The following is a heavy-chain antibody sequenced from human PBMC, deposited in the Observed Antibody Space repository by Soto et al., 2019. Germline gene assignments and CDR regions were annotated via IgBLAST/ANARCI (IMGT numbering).Heavy chain of an antibody. D-gene: IGHD2-2*01. CDR2: ISGSGGST. Sequence: PGGSLRLSCAASGFTFSSYAMSWVRQAPGKGLEWVSAISGSGGSTYYADSVKGRFTISRDNSKNTLYLQMNSLRAEDTAVYYCAKDLLSSYCSSTSCYLYYFDYWGQGTLVTAPQ. CDR1: GFTFSSYA. J-gene: IGHJ4*02. CDR3: AKDLLSSYCSSTSCYLYYFDY. V-gene: IGHV3-23*01.